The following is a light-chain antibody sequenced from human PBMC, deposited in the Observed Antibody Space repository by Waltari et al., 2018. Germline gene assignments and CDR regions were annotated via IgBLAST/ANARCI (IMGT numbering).Light chain of an antibody. J-gene: IGKJ1*01. V-gene: IGKV1-5*03. CDR2: KAS. CDR3: QQYSTYSRT. Sequence: DIQMTQSPSTLSASVGARVTITCRASQSITIWLAWYQPKPGKAPKLLIYKASSLESGVPSRFSGSGSGTEFTLTISSLQPDDFATYYCQQYSTYSRTFGQGTKVEIK. CDR1: QSITIW.